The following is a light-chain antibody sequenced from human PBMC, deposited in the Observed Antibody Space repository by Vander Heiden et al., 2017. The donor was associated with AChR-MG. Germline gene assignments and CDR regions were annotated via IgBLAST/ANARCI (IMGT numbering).Light chain of an antibody. Sequence: DIQMSQSPSTLSASVGDRVTISCRASQYLGRWVAWYRKKPGKAPNLLIYKASVLEIGVPSRFSGSGSGTEFSFTIGSVQPDDFATYYCQQDVTYPYTFGQGTQVEIK. CDR1: QYLGRW. V-gene: IGKV1-5*03. CDR2: KAS. J-gene: IGKJ2*01. CDR3: QQDVTYPYT.